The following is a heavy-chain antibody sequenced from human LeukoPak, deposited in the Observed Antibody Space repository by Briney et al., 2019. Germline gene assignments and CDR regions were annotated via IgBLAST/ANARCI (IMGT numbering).Heavy chain of an antibody. CDR2: IGTAGDT. D-gene: IGHD2-8*01. J-gene: IGHJ4*02. CDR1: GFTFSSYD. Sequence: GGSLRLSCAASGFTFSSYDMHWVRQATGKGLEWVSAIGTAGDTYYPGSVKGRFTISRENAKNSLYLQMNSLRAEDTAVYYCARDLGYCTNGVCHTRFDYWGQGTLVAVSS. CDR3: ARDLGYCTNGVCHTRFDY. V-gene: IGHV3-13*01.